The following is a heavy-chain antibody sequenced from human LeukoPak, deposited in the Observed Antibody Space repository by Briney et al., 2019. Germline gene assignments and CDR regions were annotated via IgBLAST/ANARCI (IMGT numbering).Heavy chain of an antibody. CDR3: ARASSGSHGDY. Sequence: GGSLRLSCAASGFTFSSYAMSWVRQAPGKGPVWVSRISPDGSSTTYADSVKGRFTISRDNAKNTVYLQMNGLRAEDTAVYYCARASSGSHGDYWGQGTLVTVSS. CDR2: ISPDGSST. J-gene: IGHJ4*02. CDR1: GFTFSSYA. V-gene: IGHV3-74*03. D-gene: IGHD1-26*01.